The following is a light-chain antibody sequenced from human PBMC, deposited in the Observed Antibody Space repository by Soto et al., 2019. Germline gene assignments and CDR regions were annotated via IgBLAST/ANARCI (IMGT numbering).Light chain of an antibody. CDR2: AAS. CDR1: QSISSY. V-gene: IGKV1-39*01. J-gene: IGKJ4*01. CDR3: QQSYSTPHT. Sequence: DIQMTQSPSSLSASVGDRVTITCRASQSISSYLNWYQQKPGKAPDLLIYAASSLQSGVPSRFSGTGSGTECTLTISTLQPEDFATYYCQQSYSTPHTFGGGTKVDIK.